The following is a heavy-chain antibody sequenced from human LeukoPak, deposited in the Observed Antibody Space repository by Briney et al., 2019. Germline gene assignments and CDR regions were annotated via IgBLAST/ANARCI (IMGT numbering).Heavy chain of an antibody. J-gene: IGHJ6*03. D-gene: IGHD3-9*01. CDR1: GFTFSTYW. V-gene: IGHV3-66*01. CDR2: IYSGGST. Sequence: GGSLRLSCAASGFTFSTYWMTWVRQAPGKGLEWVSVIYSGGSTYYADSVKGRFTISRDNAKNSLYLQMNSLRAEDTAVYYCAGGTYYDILTGYFNSYYYYMDVWGKGTTVTISS. CDR3: AGGTYYDILTGYFNSYYYYMDV.